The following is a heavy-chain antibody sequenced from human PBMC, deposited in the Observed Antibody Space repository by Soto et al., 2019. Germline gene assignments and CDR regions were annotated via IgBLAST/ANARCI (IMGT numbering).Heavy chain of an antibody. J-gene: IGHJ6*02. D-gene: IGHD6-25*01. V-gene: IGHV1-69*01. Sequence: QVQLVQSGAEVKKTGSSVKVSCKASGGTFRTYGISWVRQAPGQGLEWMRGIIPMFATTIYAQKFQGRVTITADESTTTADMELSSLRSEDTAVYYCASRDFPAYSSGFKTIYNYGMDVWGQGTTVTVSS. CDR3: ASRDFPAYSSGFKTIYNYGMDV. CDR2: IIPMFATT. CDR1: GGTFRTYG.